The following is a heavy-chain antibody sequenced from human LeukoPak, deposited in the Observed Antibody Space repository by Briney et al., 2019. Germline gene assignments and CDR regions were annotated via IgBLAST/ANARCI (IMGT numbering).Heavy chain of an antibody. J-gene: IGHJ4*02. CDR3: AREGFSSSPPYFDY. CDR2: INPSGGST. D-gene: IGHD6-13*01. CDR1: GYTFTNYY. V-gene: IGHV1-46*01. Sequence: ASVRVSCKASGYTFTNYYIHWVRQAPGQGLEWMGIINPSGGSTSYAQKLQGRVTMTTDTSTSTAYMELRSLRSDDTAVYYCAREGFSSSPPYFDYWGQGTLVTVSS.